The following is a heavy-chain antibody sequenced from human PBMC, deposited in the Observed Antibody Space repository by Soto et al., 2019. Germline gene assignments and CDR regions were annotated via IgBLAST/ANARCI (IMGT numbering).Heavy chain of an antibody. CDR3: ARDPRGSSWYVNWFDP. V-gene: IGHV3-74*01. CDR1: GFTFSSYW. Sequence: GGSLRLSCAASGFTFSSYWMHWVRQAPGKGLVWVSRINSDGSSTSYADSVKGRFTISRDNAKNSLYLQMNSLRAEDTAVYYCARDPRGSSWYVNWFDPWGQGTLVTVSS. CDR2: INSDGSST. D-gene: IGHD6-13*01. J-gene: IGHJ5*02.